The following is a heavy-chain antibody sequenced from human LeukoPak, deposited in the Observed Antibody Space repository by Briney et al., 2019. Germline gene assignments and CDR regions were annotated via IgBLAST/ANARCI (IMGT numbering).Heavy chain of an antibody. Sequence: SETLSLTCTVSGGSISSSSYYWGWIRQPPGKGLEWIGSIYHSGSTYYNPSLKSRVTISVDTSKNQFSLNLSSVTAADTAVYYCARHVFGWSDYWGKGTLVTVSS. CDR3: ARHVFGWSDY. D-gene: IGHD2-15*01. CDR1: GGSISSSSYY. J-gene: IGHJ4*02. CDR2: IYHSGST. V-gene: IGHV4-39*01.